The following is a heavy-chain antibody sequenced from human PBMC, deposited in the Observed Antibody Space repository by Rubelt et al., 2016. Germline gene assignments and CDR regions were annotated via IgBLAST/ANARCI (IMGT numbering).Heavy chain of an antibody. Sequence: QLQLQESGSGLVKPSQTLSLTCAVSGGSISSGGYSWSWIRQPPGKGLEWIGYIYHSGSTYYNPSLKCRVTISVVRSKNQFSLKLSSVTAADTAVYYCAGQSNSIAVAPFDYWGQGALVTVSS. CDR2: IYHSGST. CDR3: AGQSNSIAVAPFDY. CDR1: GGSISSGGYS. J-gene: IGHJ4*02. D-gene: IGHD6-19*01. V-gene: IGHV4-30-2*01.